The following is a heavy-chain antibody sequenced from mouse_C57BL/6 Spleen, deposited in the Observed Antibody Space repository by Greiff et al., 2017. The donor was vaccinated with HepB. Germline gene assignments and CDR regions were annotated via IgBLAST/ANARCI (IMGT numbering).Heavy chain of an antibody. CDR1: GFNIKDYY. Sequence: EVQLQQSGAELVKPGASVKFSCTASGFNIKDYYMHWVKQRTEKGLEWIGSIDPEDGETKYAPKFQGKSTITADTSSNTAYLQLSSLTSEDTAVYYRALDYGSAFDYWGQGTTLTVSS. J-gene: IGHJ2*01. CDR3: ALDYGSAFDY. V-gene: IGHV14-2*01. D-gene: IGHD1-1*01. CDR2: IDPEDGET.